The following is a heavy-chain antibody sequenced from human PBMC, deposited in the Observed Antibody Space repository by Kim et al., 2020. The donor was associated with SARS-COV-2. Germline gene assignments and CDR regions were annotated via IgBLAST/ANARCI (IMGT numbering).Heavy chain of an antibody. CDR3: TRNSPLLFGFDP. D-gene: IGHD1-26*01. Sequence: GGSLRLSCAGSGFTFSDSTLYWVRQASGKGLEWVGRIRTKANNYATAYAESVKGTFTISRDDSKNTAYLQMNSLKTEDTAVYYCTRNSPLLFGFDPWGQG. J-gene: IGHJ5*02. CDR2: IRTKANNYAT. V-gene: IGHV3-73*01. CDR1: GFTFSDST.